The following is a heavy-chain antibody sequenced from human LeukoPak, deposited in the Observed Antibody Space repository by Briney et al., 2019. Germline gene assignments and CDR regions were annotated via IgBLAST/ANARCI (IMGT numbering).Heavy chain of an antibody. CDR2: INQDGSEK. CDR3: ARYYYYYMDV. V-gene: IGHV3-7*01. J-gene: IGHJ6*03. CDR1: EFTFSSYS. Sequence: PGGSLRLTCAASEFTFSSYSMYWVRQAPVKGLEWVASINQDGSEKYSVDSVKGRFTISRDNVKNSLYLQMNSLRAEDTAVYYCARYYYYYMDVWGKGTTVTVSS.